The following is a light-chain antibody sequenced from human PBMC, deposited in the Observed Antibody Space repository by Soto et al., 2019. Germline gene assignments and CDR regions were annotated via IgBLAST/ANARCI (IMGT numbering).Light chain of an antibody. CDR2: DAS. CDR3: QQYNTWPLT. V-gene: IGKV3-15*01. CDR1: QSVSSN. J-gene: IGKJ3*01. Sequence: ETVMTQSPATLSVSPGERPTLSCRASQSVSSNLAWYQQKPGQAPRLLIYDASTWATGSPARFSGSGSGTEFTLTISSLQSEDFAVYYCQQYNTWPLTFGPGTKVDIK.